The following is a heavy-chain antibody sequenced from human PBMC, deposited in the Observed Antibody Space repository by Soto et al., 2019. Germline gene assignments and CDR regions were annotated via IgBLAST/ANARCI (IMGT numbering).Heavy chain of an antibody. CDR3: ARYRGIFGVGDYYYMDV. Sequence: EVQLVESGGGLVKPGGSLRLSCAASGFNFSTYSMNWVSQAQGKGLEWVSSITSSSTYIYYSDSVKGRFTISRDNAKNSLYRQMNSLRDEDTSVYYCARYRGIFGVGDYYYMDVLGKGTTVTVSS. V-gene: IGHV3-21*01. D-gene: IGHD3-3*01. J-gene: IGHJ6*03. CDR2: ITSSSTYI. CDR1: GFNFSTYS.